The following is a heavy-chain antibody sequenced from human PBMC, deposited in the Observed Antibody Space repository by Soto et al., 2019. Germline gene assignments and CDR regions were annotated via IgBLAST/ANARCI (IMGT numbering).Heavy chain of an antibody. CDR3: AREGPDYYDSSGDNWFDP. CDR1: GYTFTGYA. J-gene: IGHJ5*02. CDR2: INAGNGNT. D-gene: IGHD3-22*01. V-gene: IGHV1-3*01. Sequence: ASVKFYCKACGYTFTGYAMHWVRQAPGQRLEWMGWINAGNGNTKYSQKFQGRVTITRDTSASTAYMELSSLRSEDTAVYYCAREGPDYYDSSGDNWFDPWGQGTLVTVSS.